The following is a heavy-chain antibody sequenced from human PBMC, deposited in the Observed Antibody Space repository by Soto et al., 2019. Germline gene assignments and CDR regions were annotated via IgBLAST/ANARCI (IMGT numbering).Heavy chain of an antibody. V-gene: IGHV4-34*01. D-gene: IGHD3-10*01. CDR2: ISRSGTT. J-gene: IGHJ5*02. Sequence: QVQLQQWGAGLLKPSETLSLSCAVYGGYFNDNYYTWFRQPPGKGLEWIGEISRSGTTKYIPSLKSRAYISVETSKTQVSLKVTSVTAADTAVYYCATSLWFGTQVELWGQGALVTVSS. CDR1: GGYFNDNY. CDR3: ATSLWFGTQVEL.